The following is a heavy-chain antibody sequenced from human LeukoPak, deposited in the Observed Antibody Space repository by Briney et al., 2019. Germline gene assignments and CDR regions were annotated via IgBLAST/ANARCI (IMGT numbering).Heavy chain of an antibody. CDR1: GLTFTSSA. D-gene: IGHD5-12*01. CDR2: IVVGSGNT. J-gene: IGHJ4*02. V-gene: IGHV1-58*02. CDR3: AARDSGYSPFDY. Sequence: PGTSVKVSCKASGLTFTSSAMQWVRQARGQRLEWIGWIVVGSGNTNYAQKFQERVTITRDMSTSTAYMELSSLRSEDTAVYYCAARDSGYSPFDYWGQGTLVTVSS.